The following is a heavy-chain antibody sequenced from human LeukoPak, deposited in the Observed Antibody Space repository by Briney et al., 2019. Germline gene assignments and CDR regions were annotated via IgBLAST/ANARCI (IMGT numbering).Heavy chain of an antibody. V-gene: IGHV4-4*02. Sequence: SGTLSLTCAVSSGSISSSNWWSWVRQPPGKGLEWIGEIYHGGSTNYNPSLKSRVTISVDKSKNQFSLKLNSVTAADTAEYYCARDRFGSGTAFDYWGQGTLVTVSS. CDR1: SGSISSSNW. CDR3: ARDRFGSGTAFDY. J-gene: IGHJ4*02. D-gene: IGHD3-10*01. CDR2: IYHGGST.